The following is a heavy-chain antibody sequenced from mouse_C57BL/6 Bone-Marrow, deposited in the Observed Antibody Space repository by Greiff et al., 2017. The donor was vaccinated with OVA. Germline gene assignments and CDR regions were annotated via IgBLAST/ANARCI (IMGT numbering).Heavy chain of an antibody. D-gene: IGHD4-1*01. CDR3: ARGANWDEGYFDV. CDR1: GYAFTNYL. CDR2: INPGSGGT. V-gene: IGHV1-54*01. Sequence: QLQQSGAELVRPGTSVKVSCKASGYAFTNYLIEWVKQRPGQGLEWIGVINPGSGGTNYNEKFKGKATLTADKSSSTAYMQLSSLTSEDSAVYFCARGANWDEGYFDVWGTGTTVTVSS. J-gene: IGHJ1*03.